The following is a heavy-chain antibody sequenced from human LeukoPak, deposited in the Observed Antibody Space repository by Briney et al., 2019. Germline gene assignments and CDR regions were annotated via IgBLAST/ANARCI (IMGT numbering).Heavy chain of an antibody. Sequence: SETLSLTCAVYGGSFSGYYWSWIRQPPGKGLEWIGEINHSGSANYNPSLKSRVTISVDTSKNQFSLKLSSVTAADTAVYYCARGRRGWYHFDYWGQGTLVTVSS. CDR3: ARGRRGWYHFDY. CDR1: GGSFSGYY. CDR2: INHSGSA. V-gene: IGHV4-34*01. J-gene: IGHJ4*02. D-gene: IGHD6-19*01.